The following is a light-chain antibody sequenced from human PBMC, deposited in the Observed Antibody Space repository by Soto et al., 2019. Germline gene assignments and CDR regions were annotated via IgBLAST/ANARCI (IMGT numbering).Light chain of an antibody. J-gene: IGKJ1*01. Sequence: AIRMTQSPSSFSASTGDRVTITCRASQGISSYLAWYQQKPGKAPKLLIYAASTLQSGVTSRFSGSGSGTDFTLTISCLQSEDFETYYCQQYYSYPRTFGQGNKVEIK. V-gene: IGKV1-8*01. CDR3: QQYYSYPRT. CDR1: QGISSY. CDR2: AAS.